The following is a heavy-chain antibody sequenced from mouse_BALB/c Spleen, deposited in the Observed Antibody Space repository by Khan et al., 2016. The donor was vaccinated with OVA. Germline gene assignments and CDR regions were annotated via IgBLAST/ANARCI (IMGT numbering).Heavy chain of an antibody. Sequence: VQLQQSGAELVRPGVSVKISCKGSGYTFTDFTMHWVKQSHAKSLEWIGVISTYYGDATYNQKFKGKATMTVDKSSSTAYMELARLTSADSAIYFCARGGGGDRFAYWGQGTLVTVSA. CDR3: ARGGGGDRFAY. CDR2: ISTYYGDA. CDR1: GYTFTDFT. J-gene: IGHJ3*01. V-gene: IGHV1S137*01.